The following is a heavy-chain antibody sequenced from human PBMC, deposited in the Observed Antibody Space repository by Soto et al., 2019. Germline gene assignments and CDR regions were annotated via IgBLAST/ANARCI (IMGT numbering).Heavy chain of an antibody. CDR1: GFTFSSYG. CDR2: IWYDGSNK. CDR3: ASDYYGSGSYYFAY. D-gene: IGHD3-10*01. J-gene: IGHJ4*02. V-gene: IGHV3-33*01. Sequence: PGGSLRLSCAASGFTFSSYGMHWVRQAPGKGLEWVAVIWYDGSNKYYADSVKGRFTISRDNSKNTLYLQMNSLRAEDTAVYYCASDYYGSGSYYFAYWGQGTLVTVSS.